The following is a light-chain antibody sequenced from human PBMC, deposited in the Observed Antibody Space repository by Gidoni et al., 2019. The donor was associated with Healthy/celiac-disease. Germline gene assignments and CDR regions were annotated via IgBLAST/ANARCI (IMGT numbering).Light chain of an antibody. CDR3: QQSYSTPRGT. Sequence: DIQMTQSPSSLSASVGDRVTITCRASQSISSYLNWYQQKPGKAPKLLIYAASSLQSGVPSRFSGSGSGTDFTLTISSLQPEDFATYYCQQSYSTPRGTFGKGPRWKSN. CDR1: QSISSY. V-gene: IGKV1-39*01. CDR2: AAS. J-gene: IGKJ1*01.